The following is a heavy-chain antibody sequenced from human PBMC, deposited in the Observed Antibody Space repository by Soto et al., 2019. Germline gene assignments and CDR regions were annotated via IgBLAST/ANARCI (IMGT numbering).Heavy chain of an antibody. V-gene: IGHV1-18*01. CDR3: AREPNMIGGWDHWFDP. D-gene: IGHD3-16*01. Sequence: QVQLVQSGAEVKKPGASVKVSCKASGYTFTSYGISWVRQAPGQGLEWMGWISAYNGNTNYAQKLQGRVTMTTDTSTSTADMELRSLRSDDTAVYYCAREPNMIGGWDHWFDPWGQGTLVTVSS. J-gene: IGHJ5*02. CDR2: ISAYNGNT. CDR1: GYTFTSYG.